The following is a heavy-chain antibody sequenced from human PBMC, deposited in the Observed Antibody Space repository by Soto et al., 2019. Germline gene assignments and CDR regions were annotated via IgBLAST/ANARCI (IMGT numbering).Heavy chain of an antibody. CDR1: GYTFTSYD. CDR2: MNPNSGNT. V-gene: IGHV1-8*01. J-gene: IGHJ5*02. Sequence: ASVKVSCKASGYTFTSYDINWVRQDTGQGLEWMGWMNPNSGNTGYAQKFQGRVTMTRNTSISTAYMELSSLRSEDTAVYYCARGGYYDFWSGYPYNWFDPWGQGTLVTVSS. CDR3: ARGGYYDFWSGYPYNWFDP. D-gene: IGHD3-3*01.